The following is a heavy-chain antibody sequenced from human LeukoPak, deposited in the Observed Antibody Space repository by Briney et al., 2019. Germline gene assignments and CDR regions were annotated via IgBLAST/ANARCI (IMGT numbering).Heavy chain of an antibody. J-gene: IGHJ4*02. CDR1: GFTFSSYG. CDR3: ANRPGIAVAGPLTY. V-gene: IGHV3-23*01. CDR2: ISGSGGTT. Sequence: PGGSLRLSCAASGFTFSSYGMIWVRQAPGKGLEWVSAISGSGGTTYYADSVKVWFTISRDNSKNTLYLRMNSLRAEDTAVYYCANRPGIAVAGPLTYWGQGTLVTVSS. D-gene: IGHD6-19*01.